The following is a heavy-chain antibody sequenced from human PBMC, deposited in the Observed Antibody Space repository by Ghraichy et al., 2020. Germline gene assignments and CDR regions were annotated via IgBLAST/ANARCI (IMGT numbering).Heavy chain of an antibody. CDR2: LYADGSA. J-gene: IGHJ4*02. CDR1: GFTVSTNY. Sequence: GGSLTLSCAASGFTVSTNYINWVCQPPGQGLEWVSVLYADGSALYADSGKGRFTISRDNSKHTRYLHMNSLIAEDTAVYYCARTPREIGDGVYGDHWVQGALVTVPS. CDR3: ARTPREIGDGVYGDH. V-gene: IGHV3-53*01. D-gene: IGHD2/OR15-2a*01.